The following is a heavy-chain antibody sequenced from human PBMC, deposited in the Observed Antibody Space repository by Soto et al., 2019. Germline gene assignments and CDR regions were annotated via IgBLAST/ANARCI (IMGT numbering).Heavy chain of an antibody. D-gene: IGHD1-1*01. CDR3: ARRENEEDAFDI. CDR2: IWYDGSNK. V-gene: IGHV3-33*01. CDR1: GFTFSSYG. Sequence: GESLKISCAASGFTFSSYGMHWVRQAPGKGLEWVAVIWYDGSNKYYADSVKGRFTISRDNSKNTLYLQMNSLRAEDTDVYYGARRENEEDAFDIWGQGTMVTVSS. J-gene: IGHJ3*02.